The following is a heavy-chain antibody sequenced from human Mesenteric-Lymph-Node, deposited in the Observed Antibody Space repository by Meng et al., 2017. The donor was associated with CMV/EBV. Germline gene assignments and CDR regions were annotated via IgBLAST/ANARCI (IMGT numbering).Heavy chain of an antibody. V-gene: IGHV1-2*02. D-gene: IGHD2-2*02. J-gene: IGHJ6*02. CDR3: AREEIVVGPAAIPGVSYYYYYGMDV. CDR2: INPNSGDR. Sequence: ASVTLSCKAPGYTLTGYYMHWVRPARGQGLEWMGWINPNSGDRNYAQKLQGRVTMTRDTTISTAYKELSRLTSDDTAVYYCAREEIVVGPAAIPGVSYYYYYGMDVWGQGTTVTVSS. CDR1: GYTLTGYY.